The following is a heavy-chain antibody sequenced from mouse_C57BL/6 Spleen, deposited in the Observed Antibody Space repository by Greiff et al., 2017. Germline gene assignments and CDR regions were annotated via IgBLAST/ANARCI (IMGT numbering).Heavy chain of an antibody. Sequence: QVQLQQPGAELVKPGASVKVSCKASGYTFTSYWMHWVKQRPGQGLEWIGRIHPSDSDTNYNQKFKGKATLTVDKSSSTAYMRLSSLTSEDAAVYYCAISYDGYRGAYWGQGTLVTVSA. J-gene: IGHJ3*01. CDR3: AISYDGYRGAY. CDR1: GYTFTSYW. D-gene: IGHD2-3*01. CDR2: IHPSDSDT. V-gene: IGHV1-74*01.